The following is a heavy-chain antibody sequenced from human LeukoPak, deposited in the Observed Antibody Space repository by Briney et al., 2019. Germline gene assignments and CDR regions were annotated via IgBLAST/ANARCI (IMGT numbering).Heavy chain of an antibody. J-gene: IGHJ4*02. CDR2: IYHSGST. CDR1: GGSFSGYY. Sequence: SETLSLTCAVYGGSFSGYYWSWIQQPPGKGLEWIGYIYHSGSTYYNPSLKSRVTISVDRSKNQFSLKLSSVTAADTAVYYCARDRSSGYYDSSGYYPGYFDYWGQGTLVTVSS. D-gene: IGHD3-22*01. V-gene: IGHV4-34*01. CDR3: ARDRSSGYYDSSGYYPGYFDY.